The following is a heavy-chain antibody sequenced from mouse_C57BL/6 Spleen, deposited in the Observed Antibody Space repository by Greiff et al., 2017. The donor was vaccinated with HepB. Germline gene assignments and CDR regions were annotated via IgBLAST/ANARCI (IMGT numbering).Heavy chain of an antibody. CDR2: IDPEDGET. CDR3: ASGPLMVTTTTYAMDY. D-gene: IGHD2-2*01. J-gene: IGHJ4*01. V-gene: IGHV14-2*01. Sequence: EVQLQQSGAELVKPGASVKLSCTASGFNIKDYYMHWVKQRTEQGLEWIGRIDPEDGETKYAPKFQGKATITADTSSNTAYLQLSSLTSEDTAFYYWASGPLMVTTTTYAMDYWVQGTSVTVSS. CDR1: GFNIKDYY.